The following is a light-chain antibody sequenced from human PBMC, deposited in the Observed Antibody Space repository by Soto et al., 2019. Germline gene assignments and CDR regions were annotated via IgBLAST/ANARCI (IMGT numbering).Light chain of an antibody. J-gene: IGLJ3*02. CDR1: SGHSSYA. CDR2: LNSDGSH. CDR3: QTWGTGPNWV. Sequence: QLVLTQSPSASASLGASVKITCTLSSGHSSYAIAWHQQQPEKGPRYLMKLNSDGSHSKGDGIPDRFSGSSSGAERYLTISSLQSEDEADYYCQTWGTGPNWVFGGGTKLTVL. V-gene: IGLV4-69*01.